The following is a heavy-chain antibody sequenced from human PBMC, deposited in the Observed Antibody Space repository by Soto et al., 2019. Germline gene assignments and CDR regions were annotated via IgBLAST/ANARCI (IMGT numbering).Heavy chain of an antibody. D-gene: IGHD3-16*01. CDR3: ARFWGSFYYFDY. CDR2: ISAYNGNT. Sequence: ASVKVSFKASGYTFTNFGVSWVRQAPGQGLEWMGWISAYNGNTNYAQKFQGRVTMTTDTSTSTAYMEVRSLRFDDTAVYYCARFWGSFYYFDYWGQGTLVTVSS. J-gene: IGHJ4*02. CDR1: GYTFTNFG. V-gene: IGHV1-18*01.